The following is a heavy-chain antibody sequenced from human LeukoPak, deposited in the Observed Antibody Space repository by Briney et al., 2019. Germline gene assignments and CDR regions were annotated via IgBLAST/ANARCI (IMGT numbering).Heavy chain of an antibody. CDR1: GYTSTDYA. CDR2: INTGKGNT. V-gene: IGHV1-3*04. D-gene: IGHD2-15*01. CDR3: ARDHVVGLAPFDP. Sequence: ASVKVSCKASGYTSTDYAMHWVRQAPGERLEWMGWINTGKGNTKYSQKFQGRVTITMDTSASTAYMELSSLRSEDTAVYYCARDHVVGLAPFDPGGQGTLVTVSS. J-gene: IGHJ5*02.